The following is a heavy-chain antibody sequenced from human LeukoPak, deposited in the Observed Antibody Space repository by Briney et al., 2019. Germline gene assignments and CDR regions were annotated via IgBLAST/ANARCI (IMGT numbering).Heavy chain of an antibody. D-gene: IGHD6-19*01. CDR2: ISAYNGDT. Sequence: ASVKVSCKASGYTFTRYGISWVRQAPGQGLEWMGWISAYNGDTNYAQRPQGRVTMTTDTSTSTAYMELRSLRSDDTAVYYCAREYSNGWFFDYWGQGTLVTVSS. J-gene: IGHJ4*02. CDR3: AREYSNGWFFDY. V-gene: IGHV1-18*01. CDR1: GYTFTRYG.